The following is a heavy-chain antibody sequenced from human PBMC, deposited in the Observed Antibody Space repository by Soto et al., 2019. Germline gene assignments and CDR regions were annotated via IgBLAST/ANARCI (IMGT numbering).Heavy chain of an antibody. J-gene: IGHJ6*02. CDR2: IIPIFGTA. D-gene: IGHD2-2*02. CDR1: GGTFSSYA. Sequence: QVQLVQSGAEVKKPGSSVKVSCKASGGTFSSYAISWVRQAPGQGLEWMGGIIPIFGTANYAQKFQGRVTITADESTSTAYMQRSSLSTEDTAVYYCARANVVVVPAAIAYYYYYYGMDVWGQGTTVTVSS. CDR3: ARANVVVVPAAIAYYYYYYGMDV. V-gene: IGHV1-69*01.